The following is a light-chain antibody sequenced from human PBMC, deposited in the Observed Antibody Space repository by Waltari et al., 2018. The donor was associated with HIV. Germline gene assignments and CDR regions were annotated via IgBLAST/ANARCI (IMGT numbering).Light chain of an antibody. V-gene: IGLV2-23*02. CDR3: CAYAGSTTYVI. CDR2: EVS. Sequence: QSALTQPASVSGSPGQSITISCTGTSSDVGGYHLVSWSQQHPGKAPKLMIYEVSKRPSGVSNRFSGSKSGNTASLTISGLQAEDEADYYCCAYAGSTTYVIFGGGTKLTVL. J-gene: IGLJ2*01. CDR1: SSDVGGYHL.